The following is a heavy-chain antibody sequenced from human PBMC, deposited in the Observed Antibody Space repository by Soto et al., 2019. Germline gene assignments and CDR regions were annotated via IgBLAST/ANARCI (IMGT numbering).Heavy chain of an antibody. Sequence: EASVKVSCKASGYTFTGYYMHWVRQAPGQGLEWMGWINPNSGGTNYAQKFQGWVTMTRDTSISTAYMELSRLRSDDTAVYYCARDLGPNTAMVPPGYYYGMDVWGQGTTVTVSS. CDR2: INPNSGGT. CDR1: GYTFTGYY. J-gene: IGHJ6*02. D-gene: IGHD5-18*01. CDR3: ARDLGPNTAMVPPGYYYGMDV. V-gene: IGHV1-2*04.